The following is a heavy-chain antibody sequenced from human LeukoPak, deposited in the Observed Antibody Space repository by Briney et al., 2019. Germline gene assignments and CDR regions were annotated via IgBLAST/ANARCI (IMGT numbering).Heavy chain of an antibody. V-gene: IGHV3-30*18. J-gene: IGHJ4*02. Sequence: GGSLRLSCAASGFTFSNYDMHWVRQAPGKGLEWVAIISFDGSKKYYGDSVKGRFTISRDNSKNTLYLQMSSLRVEDTALYYCAKEYSGFEGFDYWGQGNLVTVSS. D-gene: IGHD1-26*01. CDR3: AKEYSGFEGFDY. CDR1: GFTFSNYD. CDR2: ISFDGSKK.